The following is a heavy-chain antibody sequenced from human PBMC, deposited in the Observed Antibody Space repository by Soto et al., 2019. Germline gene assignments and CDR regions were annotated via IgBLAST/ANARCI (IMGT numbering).Heavy chain of an antibody. CDR1: GGSISSSSYY. V-gene: IGHV4-39*01. J-gene: IGHJ4*02. D-gene: IGHD3-16*02. CDR2: IYYSGST. Sequence: QLQLQESGPGLVKPSETLSLTCTVSGGSISSSSYYWGWIRQPPGKGLEWIGSIYYSGSTYYNPSLKSRVTISVDTSKNQFSLKLSSVTAADTAVYYCAGLNLGELSLGDYWGQGTLVTVSS. CDR3: AGLNLGELSLGDY.